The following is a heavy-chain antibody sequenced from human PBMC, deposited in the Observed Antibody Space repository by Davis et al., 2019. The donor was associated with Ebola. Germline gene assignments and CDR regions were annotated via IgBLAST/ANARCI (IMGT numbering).Heavy chain of an antibody. CDR2: IWYDGSNK. CDR1: GFTFRDYG. J-gene: IGHJ4*02. V-gene: IGHV3-30*02. Sequence: GESLKISCAASGFTFRDYGMHWVRQAPGKGLDWVAFIWYDGSNKHYVDSVKGRFTVSRDNSKNTLYLQMNSLRAEDTAVYYCAKDRPPYPDLDDWGQGTLVTVSS. CDR3: AKDRPPYPDLDD. D-gene: IGHD2-21*01.